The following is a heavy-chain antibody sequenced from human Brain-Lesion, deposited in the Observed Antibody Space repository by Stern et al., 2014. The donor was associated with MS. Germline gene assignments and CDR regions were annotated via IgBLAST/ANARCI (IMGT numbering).Heavy chain of an antibody. CDR1: GGSISSSTYY. V-gene: IGHV4-39*01. Sequence: QVQLVQSGPGLVKPSETLSLTCTVSGGSISSSTYYWAWLRQPPGKGLEWLGNIYYSGFTYYNPSLKSRVTISVDMPKNQFSLKLSSVTAADTAIYYCARHDSVPRPSQLYSARDRGPGYFDYWGQGTLVTVSS. CDR3: ARHDSVPRPSQLYSARDRGPGYFDY. D-gene: IGHD1-26*01. CDR2: IYYSGFT. J-gene: IGHJ4*02.